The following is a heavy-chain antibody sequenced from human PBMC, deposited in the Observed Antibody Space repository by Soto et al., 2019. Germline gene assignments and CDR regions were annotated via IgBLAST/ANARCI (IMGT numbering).Heavy chain of an antibody. D-gene: IGHD6-13*01. CDR3: ARDGIAAAGITYYYYGMDV. J-gene: IGHJ6*02. V-gene: IGHV1-69*13. Sequence: SVKVSCKASGGTFSSYAISWVRQAPGQGLEWMGGIIPIFGTANYAQKFQGRVTITADESTSTAYMELSSLRSEDTAVYYCARDGIAAAGITYYYYGMDVWGPGPTVTVAS. CDR2: IIPIFGTA. CDR1: GGTFSSYA.